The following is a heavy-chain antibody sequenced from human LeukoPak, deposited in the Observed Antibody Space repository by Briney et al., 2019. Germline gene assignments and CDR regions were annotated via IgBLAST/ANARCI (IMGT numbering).Heavy chain of an antibody. V-gene: IGHV3-66*01. CDR2: IYTGGNT. J-gene: IGHJ5*02. Sequence: GGSLRLSCAGSGFTVSSNYKSWVRQAPGKGLEWVSVIYTGGNTYYADSVTGRFIISRDNSKNTLYLQMNSLRAEDTAVYYCARGLIYSPNWFDPWGQGTLVTVSS. D-gene: IGHD4-11*01. CDR3: ARGLIYSPNWFDP. CDR1: GFTVSSNY.